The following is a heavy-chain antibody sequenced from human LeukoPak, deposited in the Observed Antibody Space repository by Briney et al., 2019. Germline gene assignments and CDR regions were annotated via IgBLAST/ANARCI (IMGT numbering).Heavy chain of an antibody. J-gene: IGHJ3*02. D-gene: IGHD1-26*01. CDR3: ARDGGIIVGAPDAFDI. CDR1: GFTFSSYA. Sequence: PGGSLRLSCAASGFTFSSYAMHWVRQAPGKGLEWVAVISYDGSNKYYADSVKGRFTISRDNSKNTLYLQMNSLRAEDTAMYYCARDGGIIVGAPDAFDIWGQGTMVTVSS. CDR2: ISYDGSNK. V-gene: IGHV3-30*04.